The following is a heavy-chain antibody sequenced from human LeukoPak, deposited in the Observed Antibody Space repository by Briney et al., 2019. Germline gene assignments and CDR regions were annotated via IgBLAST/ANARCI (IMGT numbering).Heavy chain of an antibody. Sequence: ASVTVSFKASGYTFTGYYMHWVRQAPGQGLEWMGWINPNSGGTNYAQKFQGRVTMTRDTSISTAYMELSRLRSDDTAVYYCAREALYYYYGMDVWGQGTTVTVSS. CDR3: AREALYYYYGMDV. J-gene: IGHJ6*02. CDR1: GYTFTGYY. CDR2: INPNSGGT. V-gene: IGHV1-2*02.